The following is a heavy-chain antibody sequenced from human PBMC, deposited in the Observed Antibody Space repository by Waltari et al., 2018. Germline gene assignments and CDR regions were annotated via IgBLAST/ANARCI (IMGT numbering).Heavy chain of an antibody. D-gene: IGHD5-12*01. CDR1: GDSMSDTDV. CDR3: ARDRGRGLYLDT. Sequence: QLHLEQLGPGLVKPSGTLSLICVVSGDSMSDTDVWNWVRQPPGKGLEWIGQVRNSGRTNYNPSFASRVTVSVDTSTNHFSLKMTSATAADTAVYYCARDRGRGLYLDTWGQGILVTVSP. CDR2: VRNSGRT. J-gene: IGHJ4*02. V-gene: IGHV4-4*02.